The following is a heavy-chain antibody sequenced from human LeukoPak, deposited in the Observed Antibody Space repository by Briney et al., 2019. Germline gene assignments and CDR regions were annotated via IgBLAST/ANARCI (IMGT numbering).Heavy chain of an antibody. V-gene: IGHV3-23*01. CDR1: GITLSNYG. D-gene: IGHD3-22*01. CDR2: ISGSGGRT. CDR3: AKRGVVIRVILVGFHKEAYYFDS. J-gene: IGHJ4*02. Sequence: GGSLRLSCAVSGITLSNYGMSWVRQAPGKGLEWVAGISGSGGRTNYADSVKGRFTISRDNPKNTLYLQMNSLRAEDAAVYFCAKRGVVIRVILVGFHKEAYYFDSWGQGALVTVSS.